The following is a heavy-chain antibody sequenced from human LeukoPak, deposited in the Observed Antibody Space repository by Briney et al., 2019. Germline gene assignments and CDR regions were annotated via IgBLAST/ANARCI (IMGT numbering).Heavy chain of an antibody. Sequence: AGGSLRLSCAASGFTFSDYYMSWLRQAPGRGLEWVSYISSSGSTIYYADSVKGRFTISRDNAKNSLYLQMNSLRAEDTAVYYCARRRDSGSLQHFDYWGQGTLVTVSS. CDR3: ARRRDSGSLQHFDY. J-gene: IGHJ4*02. CDR1: GFTFSDYY. CDR2: ISSSGSTI. V-gene: IGHV3-11*01. D-gene: IGHD1-26*01.